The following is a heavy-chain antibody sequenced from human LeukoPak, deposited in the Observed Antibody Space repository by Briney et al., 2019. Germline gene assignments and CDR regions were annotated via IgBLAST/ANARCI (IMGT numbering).Heavy chain of an antibody. CDR1: GGTFSSST. Sequence: SVKVSCKASGGTFSSSTISWVRQAPGQGLEWMGRIIPILGIANYAQKFQGRVTITADKSTSTAYMELSSLRSEDTAVYYCARVSGDWNDKRIFDYWWQGTLVTVSS. D-gene: IGHD1-1*01. J-gene: IGHJ4*02. CDR2: IIPILGIA. V-gene: IGHV1-69*02. CDR3: ARVSGDWNDKRIFDY.